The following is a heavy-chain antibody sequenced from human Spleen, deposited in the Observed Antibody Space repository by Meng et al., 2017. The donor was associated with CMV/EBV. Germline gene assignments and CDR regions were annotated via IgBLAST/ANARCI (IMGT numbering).Heavy chain of an antibody. J-gene: IGHJ3*02. CDR1: GFTVSSNC. D-gene: IGHD5-12*01. V-gene: IGHV3-66*02. Sequence: SCAGSGFTVSSNCMSWVRQAPGKGLEWVSVIYSGDSTYYADSVKGRFTISRDNSKNTLYLQMNSLRAEDTAVYYCARDLVPGDAFDIWGQGTMVTVSS. CDR3: ARDLVPGDAFDI. CDR2: IYSGDST.